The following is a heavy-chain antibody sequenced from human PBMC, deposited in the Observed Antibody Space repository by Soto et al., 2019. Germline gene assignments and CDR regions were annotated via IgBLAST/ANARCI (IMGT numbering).Heavy chain of an antibody. CDR2: ISYDGSNK. J-gene: IGHJ3*02. Sequence: PWGSLRLSCSASGFTFSSYAMHWVRQAPVKGLEWVAVISYDGSNKYYADSVKGRFTISRDNSKNTLYLQMNSLRAEDTAVYYCARVVLYNWIRTGMGWGAFDIWGQGTMVTVSS. V-gene: IGHV3-30-3*01. CDR1: GFTFSSYA. CDR3: ARVVLYNWIRTGMGWGAFDI. D-gene: IGHD1-1*01.